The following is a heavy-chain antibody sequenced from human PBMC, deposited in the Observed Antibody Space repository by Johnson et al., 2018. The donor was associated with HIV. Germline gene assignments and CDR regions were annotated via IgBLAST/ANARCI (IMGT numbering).Heavy chain of an antibody. V-gene: IGHV3-66*02. Sequence: VQLVESGGGLVQPGGSLRLSCAASGFTVSTKYMSWVRQAPGKGLEWVSVFYSGGSTGYADSVKGRFTISRDNAKNSLYLQMNSLRSEDTALYYCAKGGIKNAFDIWGQGTMVTVSS. CDR3: AKGGIKNAFDI. CDR1: GFTVSTKY. CDR2: FYSGGST. J-gene: IGHJ3*02. D-gene: IGHD1-26*01.